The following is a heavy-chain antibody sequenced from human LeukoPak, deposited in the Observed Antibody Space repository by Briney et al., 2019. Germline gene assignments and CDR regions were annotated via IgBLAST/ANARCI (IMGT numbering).Heavy chain of an antibody. CDR2: IIPIFGTA. V-gene: IGHV1-69*13. J-gene: IGHJ4*02. CDR1: GGTFSSYA. D-gene: IGHD4-17*01. Sequence: GASVKVSCKASGGTFSSYAISWVRQAPGRGLEWMGGIIPIFGTANYAQKFQGRVTITADESTSTAYMEVRSLRSDDTAIYYCARGTGNYGDPASFDYWGRGTLVTVSS. CDR3: ARGTGNYGDPASFDY.